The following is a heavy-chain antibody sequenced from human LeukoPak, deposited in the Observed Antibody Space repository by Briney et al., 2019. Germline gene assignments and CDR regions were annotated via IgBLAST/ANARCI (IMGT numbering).Heavy chain of an antibody. CDR2: IYYSGST. D-gene: IGHD5-12*01. J-gene: IGHJ4*02. CDR3: AIGISGYDFGERYYFDY. CDR1: GGSISSYY. Sequence: SETLSLTCTVSGGSISSYYWSWIRQPPGKGLEWIGYIYYSGSTNYNPSLKSRVTISVDTSKNQFSLKLSSVTAADTAVYYCAIGISGYDFGERYYFDYWGQGTLVTVSS. V-gene: IGHV4-59*01.